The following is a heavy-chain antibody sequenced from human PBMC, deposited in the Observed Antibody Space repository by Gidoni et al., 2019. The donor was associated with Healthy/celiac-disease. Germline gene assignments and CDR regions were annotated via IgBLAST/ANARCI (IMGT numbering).Heavy chain of an antibody. V-gene: IGHV1-46*04. D-gene: IGHD1-1*01. CDR1: GYRFTSHY. CDR2: INPSGGST. J-gene: IGHJ4*02. CDR3: ARGGATTSWNAPFEY. Sequence: QVQLVQSGAEVKKPGASVKVSFKASGYRFTSHYIHWVRQAPGQGLEWMGIINPSGGSTTYAQKLQGRVTVSSDTSTTTVYMELSSLRSEDSAVYYCARGGATTSWNAPFEYWGQGTLVTVSS.